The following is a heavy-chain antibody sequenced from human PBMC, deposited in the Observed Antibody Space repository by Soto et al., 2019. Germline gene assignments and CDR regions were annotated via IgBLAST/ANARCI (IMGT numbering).Heavy chain of an antibody. CDR2: ISSSSSYI. D-gene: IGHD3-10*01. CDR1: GFTFSSYS. CDR3: ARDRSPNMVRGWFDP. Sequence: GGSLRLSCAASGFTFSSYSMNWVRQAPGKGLEWVSSISSSSSYIYYADSVKGRFTISRDNAKNSLYLQMNSLRAEDTAVYYCARDRSPNMVRGWFDPWGQGTLVTVSS. V-gene: IGHV3-21*01. J-gene: IGHJ5*02.